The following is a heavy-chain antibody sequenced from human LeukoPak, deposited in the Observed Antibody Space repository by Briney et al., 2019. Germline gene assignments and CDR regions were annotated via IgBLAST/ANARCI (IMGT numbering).Heavy chain of an antibody. J-gene: IGHJ6*02. V-gene: IGHV3-23*01. CDR3: AKHMSKFDCWSGPWTYYGMDV. D-gene: IGHD3-3*01. Sequence: PGGSVRLSCAASGFTFSSYAMSWVRQPPGEGLEWVSAISGSGGNTYYAASVRGRFTIPIANSRNTLKLQMNSQRADATAVYYCAKHMSKFDCWSGPWTYYGMDVWGQGTTVTVSS. CDR2: ISGSGGNT. CDR1: GFTFSSYA.